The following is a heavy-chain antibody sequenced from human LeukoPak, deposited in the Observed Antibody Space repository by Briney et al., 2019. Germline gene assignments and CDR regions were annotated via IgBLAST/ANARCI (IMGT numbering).Heavy chain of an antibody. J-gene: IGHJ4*02. CDR3: ARTTDYYDSIPDFDY. CDR2: INPSGGST. D-gene: IGHD3-22*01. Sequence: SVKVSCKASGYTFTSYYMHWVRQAPGQGLEWMGIINPSGGSTSYAQKFQGRVTMTRDMSTSTVYMELSSLRSEDTAVYYCARTTDYYDSIPDFDYWGQGTLVTVSS. CDR1: GYTFTSYY. V-gene: IGHV1-46*01.